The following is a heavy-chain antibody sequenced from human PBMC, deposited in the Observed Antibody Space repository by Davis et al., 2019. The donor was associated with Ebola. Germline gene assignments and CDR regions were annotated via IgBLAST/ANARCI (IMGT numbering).Heavy chain of an antibody. CDR3: AKDGEYSSSASFDY. CDR1: PFTFSDYY. V-gene: IGHV3-11*05. J-gene: IGHJ4*02. Sequence: GGSLRPSCAASPFTFSDYYMSWIRQAPGRGLEWVSYISSSTTYTEYADSVKGRFTISRDNSKNSLYLQMNSLRTEDTALYYCAKDGEYSSSASFDYWGQGTLVTVSS. CDR2: ISSSTTYT. D-gene: IGHD6-6*01.